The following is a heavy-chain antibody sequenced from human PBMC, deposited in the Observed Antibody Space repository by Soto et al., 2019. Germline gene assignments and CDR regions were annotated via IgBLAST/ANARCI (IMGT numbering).Heavy chain of an antibody. V-gene: IGHV4-59*01. CDR3: AKMRNILTGLPGHLDY. CDR1: GGSISSYY. CDR2: IYYSGST. D-gene: IGHD3-9*01. Sequence: QVQLQESGPGLVKPSETLSLTCTVSGGSISSYYWSWIRQPPGKGLEWIGYIYYSGSTNYNPSLKRRVPMSVHTSKNQVPLKLSPVAGAGTAVDYCAKMRNILTGLPGHLDYWGQGTLVTVSS. J-gene: IGHJ4*02.